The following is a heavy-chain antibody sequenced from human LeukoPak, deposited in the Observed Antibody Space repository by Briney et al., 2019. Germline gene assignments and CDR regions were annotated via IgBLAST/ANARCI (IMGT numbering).Heavy chain of an antibody. CDR2: ISSGSTYM. J-gene: IGHJ3*02. CDR3: GRVGGRSVSAKGDAFDI. D-gene: IGHD3-10*01. V-gene: IGHV3-21*01. Sequence: PGGPLRLSCAASGFTFSSYSMNWVRQAPGKGLGWVSSISSGSTYMYYADSVKGRFTISRDNARDSMYLQMNSLRAEDTAMYYCGRVGGRSVSAKGDAFDIWGQGTMVTVSS. CDR1: GFTFSSYS.